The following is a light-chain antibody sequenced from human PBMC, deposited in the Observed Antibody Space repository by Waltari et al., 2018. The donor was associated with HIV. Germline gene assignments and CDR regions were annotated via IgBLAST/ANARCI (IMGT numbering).Light chain of an antibody. V-gene: IGKV2D-29*02. CDR2: EVS. J-gene: IGKJ2*01. Sequence: DIVMTQTPPSLSVTPGQPASFSCNSRQSPKHTDGKTYLYWYLQRPGQSPQVLIYEVSKRYAGVPDRFSGSGSGTHFTLKIARVEAEDVGSYYCMQSLHLLYTFGQGTKLEIK. CDR1: QSPKHTDGKTY. CDR3: MQSLHLLYT.